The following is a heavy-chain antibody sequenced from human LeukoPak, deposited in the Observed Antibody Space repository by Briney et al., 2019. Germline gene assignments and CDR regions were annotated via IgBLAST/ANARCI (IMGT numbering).Heavy chain of an antibody. Sequence: SETLSLTCTVSGGSISSGSYYWSWIRQPAGKGLEWIGRIYTSGSTNYNPSLKSRVTISVDTSKNQFSLKLSSVTAADTAVYYCARGRRYDFWSGYYSGWFDPWGQGTLATVSS. D-gene: IGHD3-3*01. CDR1: GGSISSGSYY. CDR2: IYTSGST. J-gene: IGHJ5*02. CDR3: ARGRRYDFWSGYYSGWFDP. V-gene: IGHV4-61*02.